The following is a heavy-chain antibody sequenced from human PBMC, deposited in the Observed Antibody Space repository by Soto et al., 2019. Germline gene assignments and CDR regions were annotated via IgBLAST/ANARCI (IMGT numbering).Heavy chain of an antibody. J-gene: IGHJ4*02. CDR3: ASLLPWAGYYTGDYFDY. Sequence: ASVKVSSKASGYTFTGYYMHWVRQAPGQGLEWMGWINPNSGGTNYAQKFQGRVTMTRDTSISTAYMELSRLRSDDTAVYYCASLLPWAGYYTGDYFDYWGQGTLVTVSS. V-gene: IGHV1-2*02. CDR2: INPNSGGT. D-gene: IGHD3-3*01. CDR1: GYTFTGYY.